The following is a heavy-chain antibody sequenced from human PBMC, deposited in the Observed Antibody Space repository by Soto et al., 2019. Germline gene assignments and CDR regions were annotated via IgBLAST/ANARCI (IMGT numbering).Heavy chain of an antibody. CDR2: VSRSSSYI. J-gene: IGHJ4*02. D-gene: IGHD3-10*01. Sequence: GGSLRLSCAASGFTFSGHTINWVRQAPGKGLEWVSSVSRSSSYIYYADSVKGRFTVSRDDAEKSLYLQMNSLRAEDAAIYYCARCMGFDGSGYAFFDSWGQGTQVTVSS. V-gene: IGHV3-21*01. CDR3: ARCMGFDGSGYAFFDS. CDR1: GFTFSGHT.